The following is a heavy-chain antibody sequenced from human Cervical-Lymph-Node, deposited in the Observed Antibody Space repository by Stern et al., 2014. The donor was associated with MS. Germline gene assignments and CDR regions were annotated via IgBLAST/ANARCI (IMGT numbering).Heavy chain of an antibody. CDR1: GHPLSELA. J-gene: IGHJ1*01. Sequence: QVQLVQSGAEVKKPGASVTVSCNVSGHPLSELAIHWLRQLPTSGLEWVGQFDPEDGETVYAQRLQGRLTMTEDTNAGTAYMTLTALTSDDTAVYYCATXXGVKWGPGTLVAVSS. V-gene: IGHV1-24*01. CDR2: FDPEDGET. D-gene: IGHD3-10*01. CDR3: ATXXGVK.